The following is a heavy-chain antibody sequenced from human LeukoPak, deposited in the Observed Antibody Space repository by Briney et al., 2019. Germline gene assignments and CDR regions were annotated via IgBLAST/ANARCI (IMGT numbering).Heavy chain of an antibody. CDR1: GFTFSSYA. D-gene: IGHD3-3*01. J-gene: IGHJ6*03. Sequence: PGGSLRLSCAASGFTFSSYAMSWVRQAPGKGLEWVANIKQDGSEKYYVDSVKGRFTISRDNAKNSLYLQMNSLRAEDTAVYYCASGFGVVMSDYYYMDVWGKGTTVTVSS. CDR2: IKQDGSEK. CDR3: ASGFGVVMSDYYYMDV. V-gene: IGHV3-7*01.